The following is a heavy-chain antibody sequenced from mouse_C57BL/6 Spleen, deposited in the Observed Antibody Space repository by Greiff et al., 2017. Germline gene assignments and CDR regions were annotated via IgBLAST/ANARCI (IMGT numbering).Heavy chain of an antibody. CDR3: ARAYYYGIAWFAY. CDR2: INPSNGGT. Sequence: VQLQQPGTELVKPGASVKLSCKASGYTFTSYWMHWVKQRPGQGLEWIGNINPSNGGTNYNEKFKNKATLTVDKSSSTAYMQLSSLTSEDSAVYYCARAYYYGIAWFAYWGQGTLVTVSA. J-gene: IGHJ3*01. V-gene: IGHV1-53*01. CDR1: GYTFTSYW. D-gene: IGHD1-1*01.